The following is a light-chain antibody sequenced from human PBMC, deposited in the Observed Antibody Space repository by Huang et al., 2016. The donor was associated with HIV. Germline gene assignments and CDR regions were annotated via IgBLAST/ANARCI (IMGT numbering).Light chain of an antibody. Sequence: DIVMVQSPDSLAVSLGERATINCKSSQNILHSSDKRNYLAWYQQKVGQPPKLIIYWASTRESGVPVRFSGSGSGANFTLTIDNLQAEDVAVYFCQQSYGRQPTFGPGTKV. CDR1: QNILHSSDKRNY. V-gene: IGKV4-1*01. CDR3: QQSYGRQPT. CDR2: WAS. J-gene: IGKJ1*01.